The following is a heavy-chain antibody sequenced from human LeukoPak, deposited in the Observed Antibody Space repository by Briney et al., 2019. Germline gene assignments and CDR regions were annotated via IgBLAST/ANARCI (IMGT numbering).Heavy chain of an antibody. D-gene: IGHD5-18*01. CDR1: GGSISRGAYY. Sequence: SETLSLTCVVSGGSISRGAYYWGWIRQPPGKGLEWIGSFYYTGSTYYNPSLKSRATMSVDTSKNQLSLKLTSGTAADTAVYYCARRPAAYSGASDYWGQGTLVTVSS. J-gene: IGHJ4*02. CDR2: FYYTGST. CDR3: ARRPAAYSGASDY. V-gene: IGHV4-39*01.